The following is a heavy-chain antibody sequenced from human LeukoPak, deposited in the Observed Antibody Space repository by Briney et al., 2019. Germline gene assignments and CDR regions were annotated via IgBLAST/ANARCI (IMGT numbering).Heavy chain of an antibody. D-gene: IGHD1-26*01. CDR1: GFTVSSNY. CDR3: ARESQVGALDY. CDR2: IYSDGDT. Sequence: GGSLRLSCAASGFTVSSNYMSWVRQAPGKGLEWVSVIYSDGDTYYAGSVKGRFTISRDNSKNTLYLQMNSLRAEDTAMYYCARESQVGALDYWGQGTLVTVSS. V-gene: IGHV3-53*01. J-gene: IGHJ4*02.